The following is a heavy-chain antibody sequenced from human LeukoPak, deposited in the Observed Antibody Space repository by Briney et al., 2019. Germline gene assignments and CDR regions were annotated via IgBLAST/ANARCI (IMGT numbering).Heavy chain of an antibody. CDR2: IWYDGSNK. CDR3: ARDPPLLSGIAVAADAAEYFQH. CDR1: GFTFSSYG. V-gene: IGHV3-33*01. J-gene: IGHJ1*01. D-gene: IGHD6-19*01. Sequence: GGSLRLSCAASGFTFSSYGMHWVRQAPGKGLEWVAVIWYDGSNKYYADSVKGRFTISRDNSKNTLYLQMNSLRAEDTAVYYCARDPPLLSGIAVAADAAEYFQHWGQGTLVTVSS.